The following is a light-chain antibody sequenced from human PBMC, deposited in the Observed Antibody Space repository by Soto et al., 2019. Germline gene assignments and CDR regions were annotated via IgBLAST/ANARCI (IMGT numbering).Light chain of an antibody. Sequence: EIELTQSPVTLSLSPGARAPLSCRASQSVSSYLAWYQQKPGQAPRLLIYDASNRATGIPARFSGSGSGTDFTLTISSLEPEDFAVYYCQQRSNWPPTFGQGTRLEIK. CDR3: QQRSNWPPT. CDR2: DAS. V-gene: IGKV3-11*01. J-gene: IGKJ5*01. CDR1: QSVSSY.